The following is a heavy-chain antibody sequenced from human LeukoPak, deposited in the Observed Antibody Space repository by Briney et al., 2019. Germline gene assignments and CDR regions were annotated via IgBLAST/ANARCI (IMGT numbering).Heavy chain of an antibody. J-gene: IGHJ4*02. D-gene: IGHD3-10*01. V-gene: IGHV3-30-3*01. Sequence: GRSLRLSCAASGFTFISYAMHWVRQAPGKGLEWVAVISDDGNNKYYADSVKGRFTISRDNSKNTLYLQMNSLRAEDTAVYYSARERGWVGTGGYFDYWGQGTLVTVSS. CDR1: GFTFISYA. CDR3: ARERGWVGTGGYFDY. CDR2: ISDDGNNK.